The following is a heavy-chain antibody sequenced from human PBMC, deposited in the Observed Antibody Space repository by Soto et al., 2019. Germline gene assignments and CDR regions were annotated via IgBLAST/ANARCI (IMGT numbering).Heavy chain of an antibody. J-gene: IGHJ6*02. Sequence: EVQLLESGGGLVQPGGSLRLSCAASGFTFSSYALNWVRQAPGKGLEWVSAISGSGGSTYYADSVKGRFTISRDNSKNTRDMEMNSLYAEDTSVEYWAKDVGYYDSSGIRDWVLDVWGQGTLVTVSS. CDR3: AKDVGYYDSSGIRDWVLDV. D-gene: IGHD3-22*01. V-gene: IGHV3-23*01. CDR2: ISGSGGST. CDR1: GFTFSSYA.